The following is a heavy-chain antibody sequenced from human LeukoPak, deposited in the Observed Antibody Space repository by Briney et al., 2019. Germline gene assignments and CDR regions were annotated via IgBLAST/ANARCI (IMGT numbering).Heavy chain of an antibody. CDR3: AKASLGYCSGGSCSPYDY. V-gene: IGHV3-23*01. J-gene: IGHJ4*02. Sequence: TGGPLRLFCAASGFTFNSDGMSWVRQAPGGGRECVPSISFSGGSTYYADSVKGRFTISIDNSKNTLYLQMNSLRAEDTAVYYCAKASLGYCSGGSCSPYDYWGQGTLVTVSS. CDR2: ISFSGGST. CDR1: GFTFNSDG. D-gene: IGHD2-15*01.